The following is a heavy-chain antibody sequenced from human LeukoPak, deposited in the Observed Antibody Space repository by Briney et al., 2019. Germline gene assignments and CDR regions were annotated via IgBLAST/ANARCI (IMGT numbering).Heavy chain of an antibody. D-gene: IGHD2-15*01. J-gene: IGHJ5*02. CDR1: GGSISSTTYY. V-gene: IGHV4-39*01. CDR3: ARHPPLSYCSGGSCWFDP. Sequence: SETLSLTCTVSGGSISSTTYYWGWIRQPPGKGLEWIGSVDYSGSTYYNPSLKSRVTISVDTSNNQFSLKLSSVTAADTAVYYCARHPPLSYCSGGSCWFDPWGQGTLVTVSS. CDR2: VDYSGST.